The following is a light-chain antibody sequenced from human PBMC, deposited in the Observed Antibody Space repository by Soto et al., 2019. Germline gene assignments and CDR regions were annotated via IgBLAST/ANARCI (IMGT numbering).Light chain of an antibody. CDR1: QSISSK. V-gene: IGKV3-15*01. CDR3: QQYNSWTTIT. J-gene: IGKJ5*01. CDR2: GAS. Sequence: EIVMTQSPATLSVSPGERATLSCRASQSISSKLGWYQQRPGQAPRRLIYGASTRATGIPARFSGSGSGTEFTLTIRSLQSEDSAVYYCQQYNSWTTITFGQGTRLEIK.